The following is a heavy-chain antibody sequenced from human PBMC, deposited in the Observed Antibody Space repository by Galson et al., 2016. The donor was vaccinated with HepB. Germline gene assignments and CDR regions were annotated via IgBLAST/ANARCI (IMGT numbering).Heavy chain of an antibody. D-gene: IGHD2-21*01. CDR2: IYSDGTT. J-gene: IGHJ2*01. CDR3: ARGAGIAVVVLEDCYFDL. V-gene: IGHV3-66*01. CDR1: GFTVSGTY. Sequence: SLRLSCAASGFTVSGTYMSWVRQAPGKGLQWVSVIYSDGTTYYTDSVKGSFTIARDSAENTVFLQMNSLRTEDTALYYCARGAGIAVVVLEDCYFDLWGRGTLLTVSA.